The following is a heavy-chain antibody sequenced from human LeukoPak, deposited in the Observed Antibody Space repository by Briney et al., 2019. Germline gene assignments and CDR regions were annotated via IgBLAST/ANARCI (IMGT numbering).Heavy chain of an antibody. CDR3: ARQGSYSYGSGTYYNGHFEY. Sequence: SDTLSLTCTVSGGSLCSSSYYCRSIPRPPAKGLGWNGSICYSQSTFYHPSLKSRVTLYVDTSKNQFSLKLSSVTAADTAVFYCARQGSYSYGSGTYYNGHFEYWGQGILVTVSS. CDR1: GGSLCSSSYY. CDR2: ICYSQST. V-gene: IGHV4-39*01. J-gene: IGHJ4*02. D-gene: IGHD3-10*01.